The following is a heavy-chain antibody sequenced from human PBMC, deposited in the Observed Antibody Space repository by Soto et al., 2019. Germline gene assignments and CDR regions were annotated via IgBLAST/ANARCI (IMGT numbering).Heavy chain of an antibody. CDR1: GGSISSGDYY. J-gene: IGHJ4*02. D-gene: IGHD2-21*02. CDR2: IYYSGST. CDR3: ARVLTYCGGDCYSFDY. Sequence: SETLSLTCTVSGGSISSGDYYWSWIRQPPGKGLEWIGYIYYSGSTYYNPSLKSRVTISVDTSKNQFSLKLSSVTAADTAVYYCARVLTYCGGDCYSFDYWGQGTLVTVS. V-gene: IGHV4-30-4*01.